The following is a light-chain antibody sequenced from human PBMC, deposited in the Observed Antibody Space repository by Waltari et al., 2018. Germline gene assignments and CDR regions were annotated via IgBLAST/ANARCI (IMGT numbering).Light chain of an antibody. CDR1: SSNIGDNY. Sequence: QSVLTQPPSASGTPGQRVPISCSGSSSNIGDNYVYWYQHLPGTAPKLLIFIHTQQPSGGRDRFAGSKSGTSASLAISGLRSEDEGDYYCAAWDDTLSHWVFGGGTKLTVL. V-gene: IGLV1-47*01. J-gene: IGLJ3*02. CDR2: IHT. CDR3: AAWDDTLSHWV.